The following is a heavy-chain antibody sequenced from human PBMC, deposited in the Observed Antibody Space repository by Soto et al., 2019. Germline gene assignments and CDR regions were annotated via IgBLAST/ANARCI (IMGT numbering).Heavy chain of an antibody. D-gene: IGHD3-3*01. V-gene: IGHV3-7*01. Sequence: GSMRLCWAAAGLTLSSYWSSRVRQAPGKGLEWVANIKQDGSEKYYVDSVKGRFTISRDNAKNSLYLQMNSLRAEDTAVYYCARLYYDFWGTGAFDIWGQGTMVTVSS. CDR2: IKQDGSEK. J-gene: IGHJ3*02. CDR1: GLTLSSYW. CDR3: ARLYYDFWGTGAFDI.